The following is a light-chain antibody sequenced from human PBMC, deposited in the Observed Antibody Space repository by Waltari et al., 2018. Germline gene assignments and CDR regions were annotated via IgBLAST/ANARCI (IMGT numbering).Light chain of an antibody. CDR1: QWVTSSY. J-gene: IGKJ4*01. Sequence: EIVLTQSPDTLSFSPGERATLSCRASQWVTSSYLAWYQQKPGQAPRLLIYAESARATGIPDRFSGSGSGTDFTLTISRLEPEDFAVYFCQQYGSSLVTFGGGTEVEIK. CDR2: AES. CDR3: QQYGSSLVT. V-gene: IGKV3-20*01.